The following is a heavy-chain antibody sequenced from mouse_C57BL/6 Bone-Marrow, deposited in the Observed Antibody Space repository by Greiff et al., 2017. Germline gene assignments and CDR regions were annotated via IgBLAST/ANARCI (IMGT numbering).Heavy chain of an antibody. V-gene: IGHV1-81*01. J-gene: IGHJ4*01. D-gene: IGHD1-1*01. CDR1: GYTFTSYG. CDR2: IYPRSGNT. CDR3: AHYEGAMDY. Sequence: VKLMESGAELARPGASVKLSCKASGYTFTSYGISWVKQRTGQGLEWIGEIYPRSGNTYYNEKFKGKATLTADKSSSTAYMELRSLTSEDSAVYFCAHYEGAMDYWGQGTSVTVTS.